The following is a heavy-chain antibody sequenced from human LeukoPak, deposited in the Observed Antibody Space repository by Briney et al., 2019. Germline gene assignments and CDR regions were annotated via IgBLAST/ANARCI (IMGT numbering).Heavy chain of an antibody. D-gene: IGHD3-3*01. J-gene: IGHJ4*02. Sequence: SVKVSCKASGGTFSSYAISWVRQAPGQGLEWMGRIIPILGIANYAQKFQGRVTITADKSTSTAYMELSSLRSEDTAVYYCASHDFWSGYYNWGQGTLVTVSS. CDR2: IIPILGIA. CDR3: ASHDFWSGYYN. V-gene: IGHV1-69*04. CDR1: GGTFSSYA.